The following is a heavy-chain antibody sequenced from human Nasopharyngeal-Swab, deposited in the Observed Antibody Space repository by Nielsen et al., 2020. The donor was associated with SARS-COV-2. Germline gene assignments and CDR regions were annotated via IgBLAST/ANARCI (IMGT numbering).Heavy chain of an antibody. V-gene: IGHV5-51*01. CDR2: IYPGDSET. D-gene: IGHD4-11*01. Sequence: GESLKISCKGSGYSFANYWVGWVRQMPGKGLEWMGSIYPGDSETRYSPSFQGQVTISADKSISTAYLQWNSLKASDTAIYYCARWGSNYETTYYYYYGMDVWGPGTKVTVSS. J-gene: IGHJ6*02. CDR1: GYSFANYW. CDR3: ARWGSNYETTYYYYYGMDV.